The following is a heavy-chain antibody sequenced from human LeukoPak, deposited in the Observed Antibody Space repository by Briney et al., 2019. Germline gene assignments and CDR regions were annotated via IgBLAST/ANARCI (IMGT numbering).Heavy chain of an antibody. Sequence: GGSLRLSCATSGFNFEDYAINWVRQAPGKGLEWVGLITSKAYGGTTELAASVKGRFSISRDESKPIAYLQMNSLKIEDTGVYYCTRGGERGGSYWGGDSWGQGTQVTVSS. CDR3: TRGGERGGSYWGGDS. J-gene: IGHJ4*02. CDR1: GFNFEDYA. D-gene: IGHD1-26*01. V-gene: IGHV3-49*04. CDR2: ITSKAYGGTT.